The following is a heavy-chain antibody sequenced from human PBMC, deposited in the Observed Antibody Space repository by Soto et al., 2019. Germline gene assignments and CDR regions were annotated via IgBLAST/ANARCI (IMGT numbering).Heavy chain of an antibody. J-gene: IGHJ5*02. CDR1: GGSISSYY. D-gene: IGHD4-4*01. CDR2: IYTSGST. CDR3: ARDLNGFSKRPPNWFDP. Sequence: KPSETLSLTCTVSGGSISSYYWSWIRQPAGKGLEWIGRIYTSGSTNYNPSLKSRVTMSVDTSKNQFSLKLSSVTAADTAVYYCARDLNGFSKRPPNWFDPWGQGTLVTVSS. V-gene: IGHV4-4*07.